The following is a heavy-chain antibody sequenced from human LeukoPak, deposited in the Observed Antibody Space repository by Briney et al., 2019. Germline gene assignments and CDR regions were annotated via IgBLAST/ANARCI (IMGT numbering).Heavy chain of an antibody. CDR3: ARVYGSGSYGSDWFDP. CDR1: GYTFTSNY. D-gene: IGHD3-10*01. J-gene: IGHJ5*02. Sequence: GASVKVSCKAFGYTFTSNYMHWVRQAPGQGPEWMGVISPSGGSTTYAQKFQGRVTMTRDTSISTAYMELSRLRSDDTAVYYCARVYGSGSYGSDWFDPWGQGTLVTVSS. V-gene: IGHV1-46*01. CDR2: ISPSGGST.